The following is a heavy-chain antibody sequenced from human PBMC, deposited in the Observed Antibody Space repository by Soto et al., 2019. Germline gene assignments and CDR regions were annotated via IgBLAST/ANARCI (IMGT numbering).Heavy chain of an antibody. CDR3: ARDLEQQLVPRHYFYGLDV. CDR2: ISDDGGNK. V-gene: IGHV3-30-3*01. CDR1: GFTFNTYA. D-gene: IGHD6-13*01. J-gene: IGHJ6*02. Sequence: GGSLRLSCAASGFTFNTYAMHWVRQAPGKGLEWVALISDDGGNKYYADSVKGRLTISRDNSKNTLYLQMNSLRPEDTALYYCARDLEQQLVPRHYFYGLDVWGQGTTVTVSS.